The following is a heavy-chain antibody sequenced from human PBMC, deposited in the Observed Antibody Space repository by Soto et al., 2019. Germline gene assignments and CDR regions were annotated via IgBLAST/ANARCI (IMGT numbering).Heavy chain of an antibody. Sequence: QVQLVQSGAEVKKPGASVKVSCKASGYTFTSYDINWVLQATGQGLEWMGWMNPNSGNTGYAQKFQGRVTMTRNTSISTAYMELSSLRSEDTAVYYCARGEGYCSGGSCYLGAFDIWGQGTMVTVSS. V-gene: IGHV1-8*01. CDR1: GYTFTSYD. D-gene: IGHD2-15*01. CDR2: MNPNSGNT. J-gene: IGHJ3*02. CDR3: ARGEGYCSGGSCYLGAFDI.